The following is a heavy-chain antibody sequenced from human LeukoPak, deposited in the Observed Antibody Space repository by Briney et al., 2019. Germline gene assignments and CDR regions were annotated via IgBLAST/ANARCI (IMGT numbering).Heavy chain of an antibody. D-gene: IGHD1-14*01. V-gene: IGHV4-34*01. CDR2: INHSGST. Sequence: SETLSLTCGVDGGPFSGYYWSWIRQPPGKGLEWIGEINHSGSTNYNPSLKSRVTISLDTSKNQFSLKLSSVTAADTAVYYCARGPRNMNSYYYYMDVWGEGTTVTVSS. CDR3: ARGPRNMNSYYYYMDV. J-gene: IGHJ6*03. CDR1: GGPFSGYY.